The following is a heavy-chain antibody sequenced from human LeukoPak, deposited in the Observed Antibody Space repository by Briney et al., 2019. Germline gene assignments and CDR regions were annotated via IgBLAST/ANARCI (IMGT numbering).Heavy chain of an antibody. CDR2: IKQDESER. CDR1: GFTFSTYW. Sequence: PGGSLRLSCAASGFTFSTYWMSWVRQAPGKGLEWVANIKQDESERYYVDSVKGRFTISRDNAKNSLYLQMNSLRAEDTAVYYCVRGGYSSGWDAFDIWGQGTMVTVSS. V-gene: IGHV3-7*01. CDR3: VRGGYSSGWDAFDI. J-gene: IGHJ3*02. D-gene: IGHD6-19*01.